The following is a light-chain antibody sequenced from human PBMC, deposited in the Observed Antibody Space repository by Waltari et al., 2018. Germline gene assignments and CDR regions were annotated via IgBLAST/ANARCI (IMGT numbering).Light chain of an antibody. V-gene: IGKV3-20*01. CDR3: QQYGSSPLT. CDR1: QSVSSNF. Sequence: EIVLTQSPGTLYLSPGERATLSCRASQSVSSNFLAWYQKKPGQAPRLLIYGASSRATGIPDRVSGSGSGTDFTLTISRLEPEDFAVYYCQQYGSSPLTFGGGTKVEIK. CDR2: GAS. J-gene: IGKJ4*01.